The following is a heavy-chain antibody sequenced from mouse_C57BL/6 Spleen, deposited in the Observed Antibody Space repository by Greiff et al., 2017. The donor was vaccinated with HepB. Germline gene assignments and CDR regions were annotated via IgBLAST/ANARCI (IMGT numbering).Heavy chain of an antibody. Sequence: QVQLQQPGAELVKPGASVKLSCKASGYTFTSYWMHWVKQRPGQGLEWIGMIHPNSGSTNYNEKFKSKATLTVDKSSSTAYMQLSSLTSEDSAVYYCARYHYYGSRDYAMDYWGQGTSVTVSS. CDR1: GYTFTSYW. J-gene: IGHJ4*01. CDR3: ARYHYYGSRDYAMDY. D-gene: IGHD1-1*01. CDR2: IHPNSGST. V-gene: IGHV1-64*01.